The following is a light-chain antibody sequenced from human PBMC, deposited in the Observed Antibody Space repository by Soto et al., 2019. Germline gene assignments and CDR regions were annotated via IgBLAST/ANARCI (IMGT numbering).Light chain of an antibody. Sequence: EVVLTQSPGTVSLSPGERATLSCRASQSVSSSYLAWYQHKRGQAPRLLMYGASSRATGVPDRFSGWGSGTDFTLTISRLEHEDFAVYYCHQYGTSPQTFGQGTK. CDR2: GAS. CDR3: HQYGTSPQT. V-gene: IGKV3-20*01. J-gene: IGKJ1*01. CDR1: QSVSSSY.